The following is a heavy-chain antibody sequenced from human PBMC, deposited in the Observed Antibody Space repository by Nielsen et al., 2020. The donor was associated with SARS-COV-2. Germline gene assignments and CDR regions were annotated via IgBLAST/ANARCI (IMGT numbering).Heavy chain of an antibody. CDR3: AKIPDDSSGYYI. CDR1: GFTFSSYG. D-gene: IGHD3-22*01. CDR2: ISYDGSNK. J-gene: IGHJ3*02. V-gene: IGHV3-30-3*02. Sequence: GGSLRLSCAASGFTFSSYGMHWVRQAPGKGLEWVAVISYDGSNKYYADSVKGRFTISRDNSKNSLYLQMNSLRAEDTALYYCAKIPDDSSGYYIWGQGTMVTVSS.